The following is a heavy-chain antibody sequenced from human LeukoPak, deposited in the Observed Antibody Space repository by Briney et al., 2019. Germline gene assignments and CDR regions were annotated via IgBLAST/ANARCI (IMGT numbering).Heavy chain of an antibody. Sequence: SSETLSLTCTVSGGSISSSPYYWGWIRQPPGKGLEWIGNIYYSGRTYYNPSLKTRVTISVDTSKNQFSLKLTSVTAADTAVYYCARHASVDGNWPRPLDYWGQGSLVPVSS. V-gene: IGHV4-39*01. CDR2: IYYSGRT. CDR1: GGSISSSPYY. CDR3: ARHASVDGNWPRPLDY. D-gene: IGHD6-19*01. J-gene: IGHJ4*02.